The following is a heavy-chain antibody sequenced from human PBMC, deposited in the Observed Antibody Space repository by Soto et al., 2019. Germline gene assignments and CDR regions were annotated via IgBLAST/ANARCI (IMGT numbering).Heavy chain of an antibody. V-gene: IGHV3-74*01. CDR2: INSDGSST. CDR1: GFTFSSYW. J-gene: IGHJ3*02. Sequence: GGSLRLSCAASGFTFSSYWMHWVRQAPGKGLVWVSRINSDGSSTSYADSVKGRFTISRDNAKNTLYLQMNSLRAEDTAVYYCARGYCSGGSCSEAIAFDIWGQGTMVTVSS. D-gene: IGHD2-15*01. CDR3: ARGYCSGGSCSEAIAFDI.